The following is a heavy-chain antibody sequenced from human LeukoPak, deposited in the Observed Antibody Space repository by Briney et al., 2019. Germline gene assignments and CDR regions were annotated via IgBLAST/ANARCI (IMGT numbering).Heavy chain of an antibody. J-gene: IGHJ3*02. CDR3: ARDHSSGHDDDFDI. D-gene: IGHD6-19*01. CDR1: GFTFSSYW. V-gene: IGHV3-7*01. CDR2: IKQDGSEK. Sequence: GGSLRLSCAASGFTFSSYWMSWVRQAPGKGLVWVANIKQDGSEKYYVDSVKGRFTISRDNAKNSLYLQMNSLRAEDTAVYYCARDHSSGHDDDFDIWGQGTMVTVSS.